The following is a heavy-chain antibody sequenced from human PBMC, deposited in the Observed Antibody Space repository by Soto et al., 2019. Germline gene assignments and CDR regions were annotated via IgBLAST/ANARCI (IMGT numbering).Heavy chain of an antibody. CDR2: IFYSRTT. V-gene: IGHV4-31*03. CDR1: GGSINSGGYY. D-gene: IGHD3-16*01. J-gene: IGHJ4*02. CDR3: ARESHGELAYYFDF. Sequence: QVQLHESGPGLVKPSQTLSLTCTVSGGSINSGGYYWTWIRQHPGKGREWIGYIFYSRTTSYNPSLKSRVTISGDTSKNQFSLTLRSVTAADSAVYYCARESHGELAYYFDFWGQGTPVTVSS.